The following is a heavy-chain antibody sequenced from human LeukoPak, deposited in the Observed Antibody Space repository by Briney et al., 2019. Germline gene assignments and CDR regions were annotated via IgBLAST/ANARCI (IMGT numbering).Heavy chain of an antibody. CDR3: AREFEGQEAGAYGSGSYDVFDI. D-gene: IGHD3-10*01. J-gene: IGHJ3*02. CDR2: ITSDASST. CDR1: GFTFSNYW. Sequence: GGSLRLSCAASGFTFSNYWMHWVRRAPGKGLVWVSRITSDASSTSYADSVKGRFTISRDNAKNTLYLRMNSLRAEDTAVYYCAREFEGQEAGAYGSGSYDVFDIWGQGTMVTVPS. V-gene: IGHV3-74*01.